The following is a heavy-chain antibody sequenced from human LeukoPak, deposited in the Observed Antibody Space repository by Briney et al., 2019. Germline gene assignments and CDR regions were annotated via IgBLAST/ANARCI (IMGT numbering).Heavy chain of an antibody. CDR3: AREGPVAGNFDY. CDR2: ISYHGSNK. CDR1: GFTFITCA. D-gene: IGHD6-19*01. J-gene: IGHJ4*02. Sequence: PGRSLRLSCAASGFTFITCAMHWVRQAPGKGLEWVAAISYHGSNKDYADSVKGRFTISRDNSKNTLYLEMNSLRAEDTAVYYCAREGPVAGNFDYWGQGTLVTVSS. V-gene: IGHV3-30-3*01.